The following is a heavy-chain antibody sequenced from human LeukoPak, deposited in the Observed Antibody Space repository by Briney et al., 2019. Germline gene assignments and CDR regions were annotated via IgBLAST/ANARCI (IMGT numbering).Heavy chain of an antibody. J-gene: IGHJ4*02. V-gene: IGHV3-30*02. CDR1: GFTFSSYG. CDR3: AKDLRNSRAFDY. D-gene: IGHD6-25*01. Sequence: PGGSLRLSCAASGFTFSSYGMHWVRQAPGKGLEWVAFIRYDGSNKYYADSVKGRFTISRDNSKNTLYLQMNSLRAEDTAVYYCAKDLRNSRAFDYWGQGTLVTVSS. CDR2: IRYDGSNK.